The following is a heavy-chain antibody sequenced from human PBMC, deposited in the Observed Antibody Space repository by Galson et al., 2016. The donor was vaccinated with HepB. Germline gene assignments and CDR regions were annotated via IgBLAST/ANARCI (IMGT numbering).Heavy chain of an antibody. J-gene: IGHJ5*02. D-gene: IGHD4-17*01. CDR2: IWYDGSNK. V-gene: IGHV3-33*06. CDR3: AKVTDPYGDYSWFDP. Sequence: LRLSCAASGFTFSSYGMHWVRQAPGKGLEWVAVIWYDGSNKYYADSVKGRFTISRDNSKNTLYLQMNSLRAEDTAVYYCAKVTDPYGDYSWFDPWGQGTLVTVSS. CDR1: GFTFSSYG.